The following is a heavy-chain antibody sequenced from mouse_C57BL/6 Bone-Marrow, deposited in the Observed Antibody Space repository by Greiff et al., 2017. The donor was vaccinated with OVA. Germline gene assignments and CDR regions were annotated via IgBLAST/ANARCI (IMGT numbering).Heavy chain of an antibody. CDR1: GYTFTDYY. V-gene: IGHV1-19*01. Sequence: EVQLQQSGPVLVKPGASVKMSCKASGYTFTDYYMNWVKQSHGKSLEWIGVINPYNGGTSYNQKFKGKATLTVDKSSSTAYMELNSLTSEDSAVYNCARSGRYVAMDYWGQGTSVTVS. CDR3: ARSGRYVAMDY. D-gene: IGHD1-1*01. CDR2: INPYNGGT. J-gene: IGHJ4*01.